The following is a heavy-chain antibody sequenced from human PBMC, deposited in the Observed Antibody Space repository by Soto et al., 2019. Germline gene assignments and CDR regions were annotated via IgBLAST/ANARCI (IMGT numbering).Heavy chain of an antibody. V-gene: IGHV1-69*12. CDR3: AREGGASINYSHAAMDV. Sequence: QVQLVQSGAEMKKPGSSVKVSCKTSGGTFSRYAISWVRQAPGQGLEWMGGITPIFGKAKYAQKFQGRVTITADESTSTAYMELSSLRSEDTAVYYCAREGGASINYSHAAMDVWGQGTTVTVSS. J-gene: IGHJ6*02. CDR1: GGTFSRYA. CDR2: ITPIFGKA. D-gene: IGHD2-15*01.